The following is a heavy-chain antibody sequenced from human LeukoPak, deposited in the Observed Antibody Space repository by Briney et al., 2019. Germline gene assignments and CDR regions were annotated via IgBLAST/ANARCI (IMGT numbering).Heavy chain of an antibody. V-gene: IGHV1-8*01. CDR1: GYTFTSYD. Sequence: ASVKVSCKASGYTFTSYDINWVRQAAGQGLEWMGCMNPNSGNTGYAQKFQGRVTMTRNTSISTAYMELSSLRSEDTAVYYCAVIWFGELFPPGYYYMDVWGKGTTVTVSS. J-gene: IGHJ6*03. D-gene: IGHD3-10*01. CDR3: AVIWFGELFPPGYYYMDV. CDR2: MNPNSGNT.